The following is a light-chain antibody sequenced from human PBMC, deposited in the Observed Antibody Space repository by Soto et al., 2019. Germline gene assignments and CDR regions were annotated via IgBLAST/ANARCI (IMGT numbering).Light chain of an antibody. CDR1: HSDVGSYNL. CDR3: CSYAGSTTQTYV. J-gene: IGLJ1*01. V-gene: IGLV2-23*02. CDR2: EVS. Sequence: LTQPASVSGSPGQSITISCTGTHSDVGSYNLVSWYQQHPGKAPEVIIYEVSERPSGVSDRFSGSKSGNTASLMISGLQAEDEADYYCCSYAGSTTQTYVFGSGTKVTVL.